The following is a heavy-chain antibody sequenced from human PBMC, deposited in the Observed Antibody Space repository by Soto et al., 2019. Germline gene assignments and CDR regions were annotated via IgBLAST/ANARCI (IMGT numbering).Heavy chain of an antibody. D-gene: IGHD6-6*01. J-gene: IGHJ5*02. V-gene: IGHV1-8*01. CDR3: AREKGSSGFDP. CDR2: MNPNSGNT. Sequence: ASVKGSCKAFGYTFTRYDINWVRQATGQGLEWMGWMNPNSGNTGYAQKFQGRVTVTRNTSISTAYMELSSLRSEDAAVYYCAREKGSSGFDPWGQGTLVTVSS. CDR1: GYTFTRYD.